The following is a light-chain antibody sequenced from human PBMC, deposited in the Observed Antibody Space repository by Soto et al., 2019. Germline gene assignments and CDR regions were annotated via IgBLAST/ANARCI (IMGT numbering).Light chain of an antibody. CDR1: QAINNN. V-gene: IGKV3-11*01. CDR3: QQRTSWPGT. CDR2: GAS. J-gene: IGKJ2*01. Sequence: VLTQAPDTLSVSPGERATLSCRASQAINNNVAWYQLKDGQVPRLLIYGASTRAADVPARFSGSGSGTDFTLTISSLESEDFAVYYCQQRTSWPGTFGQGTKVDIK.